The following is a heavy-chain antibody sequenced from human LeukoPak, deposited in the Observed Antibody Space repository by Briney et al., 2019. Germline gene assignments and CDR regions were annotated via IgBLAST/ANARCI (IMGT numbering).Heavy chain of an antibody. Sequence: GGSLRLSCAASGFTFSNAWMSWVRQAPGKGLEWVGRIKSKTDGGTTDYAAPVKGRFTISRDDSKNTLYLQMNSLKTEDTAVYYCTIGDIVVVVAAADAFDIWGQGTMVTVSS. CDR2: IKSKTDGGTT. V-gene: IGHV3-15*01. D-gene: IGHD2-15*01. J-gene: IGHJ3*02. CDR1: GFTFSNAW. CDR3: TIGDIVVVVAAADAFDI.